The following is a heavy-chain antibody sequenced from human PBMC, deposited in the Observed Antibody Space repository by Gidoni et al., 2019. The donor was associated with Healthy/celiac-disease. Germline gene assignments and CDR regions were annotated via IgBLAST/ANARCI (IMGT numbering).Heavy chain of an antibody. J-gene: IGHJ6*03. V-gene: IGHV3-21*01. Sequence: EVQLVESGGGLVKPGGSLRLSCAASGFTFSSYSMNWVRQAPGKGLEWVSSISSSSSYIYYADSVKGRFTISRDNAKNSLYLQMNSLRAEDTAVYYCARDIVVVPENDYYYYYYMDVWGKGTTVTVSS. CDR3: ARDIVVVPENDYYYYYYMDV. CDR2: ISSSSSYI. CDR1: GFTFSSYS. D-gene: IGHD2-2*01.